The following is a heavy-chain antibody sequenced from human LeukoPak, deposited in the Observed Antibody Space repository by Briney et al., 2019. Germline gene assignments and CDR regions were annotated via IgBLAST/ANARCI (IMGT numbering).Heavy chain of an antibody. D-gene: IGHD2-21*02. CDR2: IRHTGST. J-gene: IGHJ5*02. CDR1: GGSFSGYY. Sequence: SETLSLTCAVYGGSFSGYYWSWIRQPPGKGLEWIGYIRHTGSTYYNPSLKSRVTISVDRSKNQFSLKLSSVTAADTAMYFCARTPTYCGGDCYYFDPWGQGTLVTVSS. CDR3: ARTPTYCGGDCYYFDP. V-gene: IGHV4-34*01.